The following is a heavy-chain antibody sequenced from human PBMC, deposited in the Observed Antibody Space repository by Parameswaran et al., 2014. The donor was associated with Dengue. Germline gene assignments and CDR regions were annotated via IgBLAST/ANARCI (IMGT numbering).Heavy chain of an antibody. D-gene: IGHD3-3*01. Sequence: ARWIRQPPGKALEWLAHIFSNDEKSYSTSLKSRLTISKDTSKSQVVLTMTNMDPADTATYYCARIRAGGLRFLEWLSGNYGMDVWGQGTTVTVSS. V-gene: IGHV2-26*01. J-gene: IGHJ6*02. CDR2: IFSNDEK. CDR3: ARIRAGGLRFLEWLSGNYGMDV.